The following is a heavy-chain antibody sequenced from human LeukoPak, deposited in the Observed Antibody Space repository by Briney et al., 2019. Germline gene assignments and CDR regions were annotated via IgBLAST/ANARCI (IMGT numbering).Heavy chain of an antibody. V-gene: IGHV4-31*03. J-gene: IGHJ3*02. CDR1: GGSISSGGYY. CDR2: IYYSGST. D-gene: IGHD3-22*01. CDR3: ARVGRITMIHGVAFDI. Sequence: PSETLSLTCTVSGGSISSGGYYWSWIRQHPGKGLEWIGYIYYSGSTYYNPSLKSRVTISVDTSKNQFSLKLSSVTAADTAVYYCARVGRITMIHGVAFDIWGQGTMVTVSS.